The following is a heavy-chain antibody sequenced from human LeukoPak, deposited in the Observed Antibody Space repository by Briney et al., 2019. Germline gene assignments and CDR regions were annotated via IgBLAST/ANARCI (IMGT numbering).Heavy chain of an antibody. Sequence: PGGSLRLSCAASGFTFSSYAMSWVRQAPGKGLEWVSAISGSGGSTYYVDSVEGRFTISRDNFKNTLYLQMNSLRAEDTAVYYCAKVRDYDSSGYSDYWGQGNLVTVSS. V-gene: IGHV3-23*01. CDR1: GFTFSSYA. J-gene: IGHJ4*02. CDR3: AKVRDYDSSGYSDY. D-gene: IGHD3-22*01. CDR2: ISGSGGST.